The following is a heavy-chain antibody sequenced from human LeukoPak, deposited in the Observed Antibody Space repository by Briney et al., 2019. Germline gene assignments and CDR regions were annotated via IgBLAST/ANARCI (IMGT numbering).Heavy chain of an antibody. J-gene: IGHJ4*02. CDR1: GFTFSSYG. V-gene: IGHV3-30*03. Sequence: PGGSLRLSCAASGFTFSSYGMHWVRQAPGKGLEWVAVISYDGSNKYYADSVKGRFTISRDNSKNTLYLQMNGLRAEDTAVYYCARKVDDDGDWGQGTLVTVSS. D-gene: IGHD1-1*01. CDR3: ARKVDDDGD. CDR2: ISYDGSNK.